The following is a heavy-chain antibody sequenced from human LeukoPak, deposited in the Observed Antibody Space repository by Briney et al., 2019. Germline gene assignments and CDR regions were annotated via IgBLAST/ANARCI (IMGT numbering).Heavy chain of an antibody. V-gene: IGHV4-34*01. CDR1: GGSFSGYY. D-gene: IGHD2-15*01. Sequence: SETLSLTCAVYGGSFSGYYWNWIRQPPGKGLEWIGEINHSGSTNFNPSLKSRVTISVDTSKNQFSLKLSSVTAADTAVYYCARGWSVIDYWGQGTLVTVSS. J-gene: IGHJ4*02. CDR3: ARGWSVIDY. CDR2: INHSGST.